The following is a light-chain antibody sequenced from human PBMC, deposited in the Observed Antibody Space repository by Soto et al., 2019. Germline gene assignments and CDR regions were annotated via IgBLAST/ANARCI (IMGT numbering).Light chain of an antibody. CDR3: QQYNSYSAT. Sequence: DIRMTQSPSTLSASVGDRVTITCRASQTISSWLAWYQQKPGKAPKLRIYKASTLETGVPSRFSGSGSGTEFTLTISSLQPDDFATYDCQQYNSYSATFGQGTKLEIK. V-gene: IGKV1-5*03. CDR2: KAS. J-gene: IGKJ2*01. CDR1: QTISSW.